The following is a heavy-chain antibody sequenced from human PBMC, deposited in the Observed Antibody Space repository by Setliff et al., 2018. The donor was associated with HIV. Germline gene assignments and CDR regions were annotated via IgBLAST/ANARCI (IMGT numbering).Heavy chain of an antibody. CDR2: IYHSGST. CDR3: ARRNSGWYDAFDI. J-gene: IGHJ3*02. D-gene: IGHD6-19*01. Sequence: SETLSLTCAVSGSSISNGYYWGWIRQPPGKGLEWLGSIYHSGSTYYNPSLKSRVTISVDTSKNQFSLKLSSVTAADTAVYHCARRNSGWYDAFDIWGQGTMVTVSS. CDR1: GSSISNGYY. V-gene: IGHV4-38-2*01.